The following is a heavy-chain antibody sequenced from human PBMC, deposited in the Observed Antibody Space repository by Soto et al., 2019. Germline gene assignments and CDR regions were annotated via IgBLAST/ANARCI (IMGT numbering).Heavy chain of an antibody. CDR3: ARQAHSSSPGHYYYYGMDV. V-gene: IGHV5-51*01. CDR2: IYPGDSDT. D-gene: IGHD6-6*01. Sequence: GESLKISCKGSGYSFTSYWIGWVRQMPGKGLEWMGIIYPGDSDTRYSPSFQGQVTISADKSISTAYLQWSSLKASDTAMYYCARQAHSSSPGHYYYYGMDVWGQGNTVTVSS. J-gene: IGHJ6*02. CDR1: GYSFTSYW.